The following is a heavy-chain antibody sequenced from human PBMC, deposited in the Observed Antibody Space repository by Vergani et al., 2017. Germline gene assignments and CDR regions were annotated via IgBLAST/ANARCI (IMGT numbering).Heavy chain of an antibody. J-gene: IGHJ4*02. CDR1: GYTFTGYY. CDR3: ARDPNPHYYDSSGYSDY. V-gene: IGHV1-2*02. Sequence: QVQLVQSGAEVKKPGASVKVSCKASGYTFTGYYMHWVRQAPGQGLEWMGWINPNSGGTNYAQKFQGRVTMTRDTSISTAYMELSRLGSDDTAVYYCARDPNPHYYDSSGYSDYWGQGTLVTVSS. CDR2: INPNSGGT. D-gene: IGHD3-22*01.